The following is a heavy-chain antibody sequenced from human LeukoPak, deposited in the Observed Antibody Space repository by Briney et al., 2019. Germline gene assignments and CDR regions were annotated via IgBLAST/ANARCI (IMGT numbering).Heavy chain of an antibody. CDR3: ARGGAYCGGDCYPYYFDY. CDR1: GFTFSDYA. CDR2: IISSSSYT. J-gene: IGHJ4*02. D-gene: IGHD2-21*02. Sequence: GGSLRPSCAASGFTFSDYAMSWARQAPGEGMGWVSYIISSSSYTNYADSVKGRFTISRDNAKNSLYLQIASLRAADTAVYYCARGGAYCGGDCYPYYFDYWGQGTLVTVSS. V-gene: IGHV3-11*06.